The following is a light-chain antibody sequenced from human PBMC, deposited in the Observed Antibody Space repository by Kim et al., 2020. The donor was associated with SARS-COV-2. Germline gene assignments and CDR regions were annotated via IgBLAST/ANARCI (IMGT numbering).Light chain of an antibody. CDR1: QSVRGNS. CDR3: QQYGYSPWT. J-gene: IGKJ1*01. V-gene: IGKV3-20*01. CDR2: DAS. Sequence: EIVLTQSPGTLSLSPGERATLSYRASQSVRGNSLGWYRQTPGQAPSLLIYDASTRATGIPDRFTGSGSGTDFTLTISRLEPEDFAVYYCQQYGYSPWTFGQGTKVEIK.